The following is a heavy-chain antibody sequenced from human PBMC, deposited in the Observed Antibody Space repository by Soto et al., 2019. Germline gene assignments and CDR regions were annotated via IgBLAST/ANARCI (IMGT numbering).Heavy chain of an antibody. CDR2: IYHSGST. CDR3: ASNRGGSPTIFYY. V-gene: IGHV4-30-2*01. J-gene: IGHJ4*02. D-gene: IGHD1-26*01. Sequence: SETLSLTCAVSGGSISSGGYSWSWIRQPPGKGLEWIGYIYHSGSTYYNPSLKSRVTISVDRSKNQFSLKLSSVTAADTAVYYCASNRGGSPTIFYYWGQGTLVTVSS. CDR1: GGSISSGGYS.